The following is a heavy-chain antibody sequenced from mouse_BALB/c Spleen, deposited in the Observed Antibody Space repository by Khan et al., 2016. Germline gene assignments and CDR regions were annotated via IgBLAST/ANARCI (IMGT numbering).Heavy chain of an antibody. Sequence: QVQLKQSGAELVRPGASVKLSCKASGHPFTTYWMNWFKQRPEQGLEWIGRIDPYDSETHYDQKFKDKAILTVDKSSSTAFMQLSSLTSEDSAVXYCARGTNVYAYWGQGTTLPVSS. CDR1: GHPFTTYW. J-gene: IGHJ2*01. CDR2: IDPYDSET. D-gene: IGHD2-3*01. V-gene: IGHV1-52*01. CDR3: ARGTNVYAY.